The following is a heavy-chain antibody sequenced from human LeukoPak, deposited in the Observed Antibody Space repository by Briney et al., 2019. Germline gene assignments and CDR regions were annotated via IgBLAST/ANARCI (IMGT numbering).Heavy chain of an antibody. CDR1: GDTLSIYV. Sequence: SVKVSCKASGDTLSIYVISWVRQAPGQGLEWMGGIIPIFGSVDYAQKFQGRVTIKADESTSTVYMELNSLRSEDTAVYYCATPLGNHHFYYGMDVWGKGTTVTVSS. J-gene: IGHJ6*04. D-gene: IGHD1-26*01. V-gene: IGHV1-69*01. CDR3: ATPLGNHHFYYGMDV. CDR2: IIPIFGSV.